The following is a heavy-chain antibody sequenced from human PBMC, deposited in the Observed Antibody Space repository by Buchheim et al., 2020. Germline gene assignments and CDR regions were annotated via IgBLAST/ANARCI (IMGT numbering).Heavy chain of an antibody. Sequence: QVQLVQSGAEVKKPGASVKVSCKASGYTFTTYDINWVRQATGQGLEWMGWMNPNNGYTHYAQRFQGRVTMTRNTSISTAYMELSSLTSDDTAVYYCARVNDWDLFENWGQGTL. D-gene: IGHD3-9*01. CDR2: MNPNNGYT. CDR1: GYTFTTYD. J-gene: IGHJ4*02. V-gene: IGHV1-8*01. CDR3: ARVNDWDLFEN.